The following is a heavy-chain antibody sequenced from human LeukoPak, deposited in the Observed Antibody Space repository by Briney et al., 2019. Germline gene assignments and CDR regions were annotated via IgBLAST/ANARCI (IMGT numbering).Heavy chain of an antibody. CDR2: IYPGDSDT. Sequence: GESLKISRKGSGYSFTSYWIGWVRQMPGKGLEWMGIIYPGDSDTRYSSSFQGQVTISADKSISTAYLQWSSLKASDTAMYYCARHTAVPAAIDAFDIWGQGTMVTVSS. CDR1: GYSFTSYW. V-gene: IGHV5-51*01. D-gene: IGHD2-2*01. J-gene: IGHJ3*02. CDR3: ARHTAVPAAIDAFDI.